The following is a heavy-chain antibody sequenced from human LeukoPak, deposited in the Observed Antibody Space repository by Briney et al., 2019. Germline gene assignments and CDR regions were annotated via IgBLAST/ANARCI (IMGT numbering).Heavy chain of an antibody. CDR1: GFTFSSYG. CDR2: IRYDGSNK. V-gene: IGHV3-30*02. CDR3: AKDGIPNSGSPHWFDP. J-gene: IGHJ5*02. D-gene: IGHD1-26*01. Sequence: QPGGSLRLSCAASGFTFSSYGMHWVRQAPGKGLEWVAFIRYDGSNKYYAESVKGRFTISRDNSKNTLYLQMNSLRAEDTAVYYCAKDGIPNSGSPHWFDPWGQGTLVTASS.